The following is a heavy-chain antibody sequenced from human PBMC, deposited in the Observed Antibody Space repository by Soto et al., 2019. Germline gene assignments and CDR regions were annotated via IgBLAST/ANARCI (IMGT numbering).Heavy chain of an antibody. D-gene: IGHD3-3*01. CDR1: GGSVSSGSYY. V-gene: IGHV4-61*01. J-gene: IGHJ6*02. Sequence: SETLSLTCTVSGGSVSSGSYYWSWIRQPPGKGLEWIGHISYSGSTNYNPSLKSRVTMSVDTSKNQFSLKLSSVTAADTAVYYCASLRGNFWNDYYYYALDVWGLGTTVTVS. CDR3: ASLRGNFWNDYYYYALDV. CDR2: ISYSGST.